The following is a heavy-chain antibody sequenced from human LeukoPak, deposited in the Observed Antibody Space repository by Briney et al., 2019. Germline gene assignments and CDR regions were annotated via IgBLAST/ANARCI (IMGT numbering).Heavy chain of an antibody. D-gene: IGHD3-3*01. Sequence: ASVKVSCKASSYTFTNYAFTWVRQAPGQGLEWMGWISAYNGNTNYAQKLQGRVTMTTDTSTSTAYMELRSLRSDDTAVYYCSRGLELLTRRHTWFDPWGQGTLVTVSS. CDR2: ISAYNGNT. CDR1: SYTFTNYA. CDR3: SRGLELLTRRHTWFDP. V-gene: IGHV1-18*01. J-gene: IGHJ5*02.